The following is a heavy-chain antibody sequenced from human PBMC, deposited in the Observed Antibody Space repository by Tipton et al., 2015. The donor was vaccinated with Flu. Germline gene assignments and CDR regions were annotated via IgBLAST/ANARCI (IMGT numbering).Heavy chain of an antibody. D-gene: IGHD3-9*01. CDR3: AKGVGKGFYDILTGYTTHAFDI. V-gene: IGHV4-59*07. CDR1: GGSLRSYY. J-gene: IGHJ3*02. CDR2: IFHTGSN. Sequence: TLSLTCTVSGGSLRSYYWYWIRQPPGKRLEWIGYIFHTGSNNYNPSLMSRVTMLIDTSKNEFSLKLTSVTAADTAVYYCAKGVGKGFYDILTGYTTHAFDIWSQGTMVTVSS.